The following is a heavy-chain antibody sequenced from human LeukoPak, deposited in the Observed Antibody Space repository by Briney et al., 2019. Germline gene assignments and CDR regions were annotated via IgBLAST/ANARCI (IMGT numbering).Heavy chain of an antibody. D-gene: IGHD2-2*01. J-gene: IGHJ3*02. CDR1: GFTFSSYA. Sequence: PGGSLRLSCAASGFTFSSYAMHRVRQAPGKGLEWVAVISYDGSNKYYADSVKGRFTISRDNSKNTLYLQMNSLRAEDTAVYYCARDFLGEVVPAANVLGAFDIWGQGTMVTVSS. V-gene: IGHV3-30*04. CDR3: ARDFLGEVVPAANVLGAFDI. CDR2: ISYDGSNK.